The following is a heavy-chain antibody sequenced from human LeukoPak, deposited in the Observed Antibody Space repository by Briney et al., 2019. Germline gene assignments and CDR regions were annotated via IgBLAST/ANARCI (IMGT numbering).Heavy chain of an antibody. CDR3: ARDIVVVPAAIITGAFDY. V-gene: IGHV3-30-3*01. J-gene: IGHJ4*02. D-gene: IGHD2-2*01. Sequence: GGSLRLSCAASGFTFSSYAMHWVRQAPGKGLGWVAVISYDGSNKYYADSVKGRFTISRDNSKNTLYLQMNSLRAEDTAVYYCARDIVVVPAAIITGAFDYWGQGTLVTVSS. CDR1: GFTFSSYA. CDR2: ISYDGSNK.